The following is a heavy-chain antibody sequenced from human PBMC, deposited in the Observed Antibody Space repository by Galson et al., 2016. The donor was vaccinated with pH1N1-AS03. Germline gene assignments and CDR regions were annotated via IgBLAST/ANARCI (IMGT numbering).Heavy chain of an antibody. CDR3: ARRNPNPNFAIWYQHDYGMDV. V-gene: IGHV3-11*06. D-gene: IGHD2-2*01. J-gene: IGHJ6*02. CDR1: GFTLSDYY. Sequence: SLRLSCAASGFTLSDYYMSWIRQAPGKGLEWVSYISSGSTYTNYADSVKGRFTISRDNGKNSVYLQMNSLRADDTAVYFCARRNPNPNFAIWYQHDYGMDVWGQGTTVTVSS. CDR2: ISSGSTYT.